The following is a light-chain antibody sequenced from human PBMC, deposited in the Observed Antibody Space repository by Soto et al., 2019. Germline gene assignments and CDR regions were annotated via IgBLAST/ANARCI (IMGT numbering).Light chain of an antibody. V-gene: IGKV1-5*03. CDR2: RAS. Sequence: DIQMTQSPSTLSASVGDRVTITCRASQSISSWLAWYQQKPGEAPKLLIYRASILESGFSGSGSGTEFTLTISSLQPDDFATYYCQRYNWYPYSFGQGTKLEIK. CDR3: QRYNWYPYS. CDR1: QSISSW. J-gene: IGKJ2*03.